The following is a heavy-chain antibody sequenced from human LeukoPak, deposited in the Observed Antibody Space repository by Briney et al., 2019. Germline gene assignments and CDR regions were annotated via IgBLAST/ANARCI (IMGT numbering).Heavy chain of an antibody. D-gene: IGHD6-13*01. CDR1: GFTFSSFT. Sequence: GGSLRLSCAASGFTFSSFTMDWARQVPGKGLEWISYISLGNSTMFYADSVKGRFTISRDNAKNTVYLQMNSLRGEDTAMYYCARGMGGIATGLDPWGQGTLVTVSS. V-gene: IGHV3-48*01. CDR2: ISLGNSTM. CDR3: ARGMGGIATGLDP. J-gene: IGHJ5*02.